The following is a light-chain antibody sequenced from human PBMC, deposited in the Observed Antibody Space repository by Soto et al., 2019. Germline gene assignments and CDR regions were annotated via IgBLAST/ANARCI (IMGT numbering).Light chain of an antibody. CDR1: SSDVGGYNY. CDR3: NSYTTSRTVV. J-gene: IGLJ2*01. Sequence: QSALTQPASVSGSPGQSITISCTGSSSDVGGYNYVSWYQQYPGKAPKLMIYDVSDRPSGVSNRFSGSKSGSTASLTISGLQAEDEADYYCNSYTTSRTVVFGGGTKLTVL. CDR2: DVS. V-gene: IGLV2-14*01.